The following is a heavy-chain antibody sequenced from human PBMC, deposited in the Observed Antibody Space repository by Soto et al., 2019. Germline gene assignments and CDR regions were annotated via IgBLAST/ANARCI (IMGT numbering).Heavy chain of an antibody. CDR1: VYTFTSYG. Sequence: ASVKVSCKASVYTFTSYGISWMRQAPGQGLEWMGWISAYNGNTNNAQKLPGRVTMTTDTATSPPYMGLGSLSTDNTAVYYCARGTLLEWLFQIKSWLAPWGQRSLVTVSS. CDR2: ISAYNGNT. CDR3: ARGTLLEWLFQIKSWLAP. D-gene: IGHD3-3*01. J-gene: IGHJ5*02. V-gene: IGHV1-18*01.